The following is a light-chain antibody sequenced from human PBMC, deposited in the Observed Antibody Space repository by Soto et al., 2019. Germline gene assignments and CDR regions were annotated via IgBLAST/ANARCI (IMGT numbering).Light chain of an antibody. CDR2: KAS. J-gene: IGKJ1*01. Sequence: DIQMTQSPSTLSGSVGDRVTITCRASQTISSWLAWYQQKPGKAPKLLIYKASTLKSGVPSRFSGSGSGTEFTLTISSLQPDDFATYYCQQLNSYPWTFGQGTKV. CDR1: QTISSW. V-gene: IGKV1-5*03. CDR3: QQLNSYPWT.